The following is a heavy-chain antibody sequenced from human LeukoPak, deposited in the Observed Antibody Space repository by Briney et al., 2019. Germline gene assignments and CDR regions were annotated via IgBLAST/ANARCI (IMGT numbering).Heavy chain of an antibody. J-gene: IGHJ4*02. V-gene: IGHV4-34*01. D-gene: IGHD6-13*01. CDR1: GGSFSGYY. Sequence: SETLSLTRAVYGGSFSGYYWSWIRQPPGKGLEWIGEINHSGSTNYNPSLKSRVTISVDTSKNQFSLKLSSVTAADTAVYYCARGLSGSNSWYVYWGQGTLVTVSS. CDR2: INHSGST. CDR3: ARGLSGSNSWYVY.